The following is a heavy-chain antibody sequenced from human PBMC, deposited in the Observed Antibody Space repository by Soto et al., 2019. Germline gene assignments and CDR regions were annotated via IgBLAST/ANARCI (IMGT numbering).Heavy chain of an antibody. J-gene: IGHJ6*03. Sequence: GASVKVSCKASGYTFTSYAMHWVRQAPGQRLEWMGWINAGNGNTKYSQKFQGRVTITRDTSASTAYMELSSLRSEDTAVYYCARDRRYDFWSGYYYYYMDVWGKGTTVTVSS. D-gene: IGHD3-3*01. CDR3: ARDRRYDFWSGYYYYYMDV. V-gene: IGHV1-3*01. CDR2: INAGNGNT. CDR1: GYTFTSYA.